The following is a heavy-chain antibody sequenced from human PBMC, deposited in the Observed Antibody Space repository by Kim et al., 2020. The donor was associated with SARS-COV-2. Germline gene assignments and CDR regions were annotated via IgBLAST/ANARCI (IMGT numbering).Heavy chain of an antibody. Sequence: ASVKVSCKASGYTFTSYGISWVRQAPGQGLEWMGWISAYNGNTNYAQKLQGRVTMTTDTSTSTAYMELRSLRSDDTAVYYCARDRPSNSWVVPAAMISYYYYGMDVWGQGTTVTVSS. D-gene: IGHD2-2*01. CDR3: ARDRPSNSWVVPAAMISYYYYGMDV. CDR2: ISAYNGNT. CDR1: GYTFTSYG. V-gene: IGHV1-18*04. J-gene: IGHJ6*02.